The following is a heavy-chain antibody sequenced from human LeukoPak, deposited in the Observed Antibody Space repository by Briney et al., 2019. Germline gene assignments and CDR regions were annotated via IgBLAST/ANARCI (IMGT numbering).Heavy chain of an antibody. CDR2: SIPIFGIA. Sequence: SVKVFCKASGGTFSSYDISWVRQAPGQGLEWMGRSIPIFGIANYAQKFQGRVTITADKSTSTAYMELSSLRSEDTAVYYCARDLDRQLPLYYYYYGMDVWGQGTTVTASS. D-gene: IGHD6-13*01. J-gene: IGHJ6*02. CDR3: ARDLDRQLPLYYYYYGMDV. V-gene: IGHV1-69*04. CDR1: GGTFSSYD.